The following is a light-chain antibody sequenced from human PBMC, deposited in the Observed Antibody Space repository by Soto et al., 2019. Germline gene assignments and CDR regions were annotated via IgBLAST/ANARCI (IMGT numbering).Light chain of an antibody. CDR1: QRLSSTF. J-gene: IGKJ2*01. V-gene: IGKV3-20*01. Sequence: EIVLTQSPGTLSLSPGERATLSCRASQRLSSTFLAWYQQKSGQAPRLLISGASGRAPGIPDRFSGSGSGTDFTLTISRLEPEDFAVYYCQQYAIPMYTFGQGTKLEIK. CDR2: GAS. CDR3: QQYAIPMYT.